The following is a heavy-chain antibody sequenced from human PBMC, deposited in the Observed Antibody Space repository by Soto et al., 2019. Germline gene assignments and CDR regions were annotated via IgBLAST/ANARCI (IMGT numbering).Heavy chain of an antibody. D-gene: IGHD5-12*01. J-gene: IGHJ6*02. V-gene: IGHV1-18*01. CDR2: ISTYNGDT. CDR1: GYTFTRSG. CDR3: AREVVAPYYYYGMDV. Sequence: GASVKVSCKASGYTFTRSGISWVRQAPGQGLEWMGWISTYNGDTNYAQTFQGRVTMTTDTSTSTVYMELRSLRSDDTAVYYCAREVVAPYYYYGMDVWGQGTTVTVSS.